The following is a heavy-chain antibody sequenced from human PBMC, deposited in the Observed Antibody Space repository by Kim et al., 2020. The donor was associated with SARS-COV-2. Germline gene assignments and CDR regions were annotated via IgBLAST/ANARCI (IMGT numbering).Heavy chain of an antibody. Sequence: SETLSLTCTVSGGSISSGGYYWSWIRQHPGKGLEWIGYIYYSGSTYYNPSLKSRVTISVDTSKNQFSLTLSSVTAADTAVYYCARVDTAMAVHAFDIWGQGTMVTVSS. CDR2: IYYSGST. J-gene: IGHJ3*02. V-gene: IGHV4-31*03. CDR3: ARVDTAMAVHAFDI. D-gene: IGHD5-18*01. CDR1: GGSISSGGYY.